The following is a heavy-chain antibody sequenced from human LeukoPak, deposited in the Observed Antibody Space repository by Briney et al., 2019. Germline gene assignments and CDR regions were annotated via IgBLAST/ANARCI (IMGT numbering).Heavy chain of an antibody. V-gene: IGHV4-59*01. Sequence: KPSETLSLTCTVSGGSISNYYWSWIRQPPGKGLEWIGYIYYSGNTNYNPSLKSRVTISVDTSKNQFSLKLSSVTAADTAAYYCAREGRGAAAGMDYWGQGTLVTVSS. CDR1: GGSISNYY. CDR3: AREGRGAAAGMDY. CDR2: IYYSGNT. D-gene: IGHD6-13*01. J-gene: IGHJ4*02.